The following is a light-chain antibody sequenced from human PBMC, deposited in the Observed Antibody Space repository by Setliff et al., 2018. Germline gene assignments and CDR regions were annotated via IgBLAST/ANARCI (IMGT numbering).Light chain of an antibody. CDR1: SFNIGAGYD. J-gene: IGLJ2*01. CDR3: QSYDTSLSVV. CDR2: GNI. Sequence: SVLTQPPSVSGAPGQRVTISCTGSSFNIGAGYDVHWYQQLPGTAPKLLIYGNINRPSGVPDRFSGSKSGSSASLAITGLQAEDEADYYCQSYDTSLSVVFGGGTKVTVL. V-gene: IGLV1-40*01.